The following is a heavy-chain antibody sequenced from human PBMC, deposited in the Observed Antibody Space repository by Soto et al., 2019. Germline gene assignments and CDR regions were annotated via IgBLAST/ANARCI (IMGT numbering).Heavy chain of an antibody. J-gene: IGHJ5*02. D-gene: IGHD3-10*01. CDR2: IYHSGST. Sequence: QVQLQESGPGLVKPSGTLSLTCAVSGGSISSSNWWSWVRQPPGKGLEWIGEIYHSGSTNYNPSLKSRVTISVDKSKSQCSLKLSSVTAADTSVYYCARLYMVRGVMDWFDPWGQGTLVTVSS. CDR3: ARLYMVRGVMDWFDP. V-gene: IGHV4-4*02. CDR1: GGSISSSNW.